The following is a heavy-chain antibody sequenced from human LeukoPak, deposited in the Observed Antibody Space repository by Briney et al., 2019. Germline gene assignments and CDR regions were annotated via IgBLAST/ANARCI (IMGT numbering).Heavy chain of an antibody. CDR3: ARDPTNTSGRYAFFDY. CDR2: SSTHNDNT. CDR1: GYTFTSYG. D-gene: IGHD6-19*01. Sequence: ASVKVSCKASGYTFTSYGISWVRQAPGQGLEWVGWSSTHNDNTNYAQKLQGRVTMTTDTSTSTAYMELRSLRSDDTALYYCARDPTNTSGRYAFFDYWGQGTLVTVSS. V-gene: IGHV1-18*01. J-gene: IGHJ4*02.